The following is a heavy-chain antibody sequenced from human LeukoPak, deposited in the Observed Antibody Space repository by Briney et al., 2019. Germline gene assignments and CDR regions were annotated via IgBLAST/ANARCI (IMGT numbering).Heavy chain of an antibody. V-gene: IGHV4-34*01. Sequence: PSGTLSLTCAVYGGSFSGYYWSWIRQPPGKGLEWIGEINHSGSTNYNPSLKSRVTISVDTSKNQFSLKLSSVTAADTAVYYCARVFTMVRGVWFDPWGQGTLVTVSS. CDR1: GGSFSGYY. D-gene: IGHD3-10*01. CDR3: ARVFTMVRGVWFDP. J-gene: IGHJ5*02. CDR2: INHSGST.